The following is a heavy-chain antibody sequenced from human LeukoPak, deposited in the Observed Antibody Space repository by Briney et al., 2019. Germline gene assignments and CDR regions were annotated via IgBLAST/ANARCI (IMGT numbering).Heavy chain of an antibody. J-gene: IGHJ5*02. Sequence: SETLSLTCIVSGDSISSGTYYWGWIRQPPGKGLEWIGSIYNTGATYYNPSLRSRVTISVDTSKNHFSLRLSSVTAADTAVYFCARLGWLYGSGSMNWFDTWGQGTLVSVSS. CDR1: GDSISSGTYY. CDR3: ARLGWLYGSGSMNWFDT. CDR2: IYNTGAT. D-gene: IGHD3-10*01. V-gene: IGHV4-39*02.